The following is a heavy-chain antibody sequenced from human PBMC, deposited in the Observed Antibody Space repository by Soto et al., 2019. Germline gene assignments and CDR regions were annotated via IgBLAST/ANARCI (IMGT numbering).Heavy chain of an antibody. CDR1: GFTFSSYA. CDR2: ISGSGDST. D-gene: IGHD6-13*01. CDR3: AKDRDGAAAGPTKFYGMDV. Sequence: EVQLLESGGGLVQPGGSLRLSCAASGFTFSSYAMSWVRQAPGKGLEWVSVISGSGDSTYYADSVRGRFTISRDNSKNTLYLHMNSLRAVETAVYYCAKDRDGAAAGPTKFYGMDVWGQGTTVTVSS. V-gene: IGHV3-23*01. J-gene: IGHJ6*02.